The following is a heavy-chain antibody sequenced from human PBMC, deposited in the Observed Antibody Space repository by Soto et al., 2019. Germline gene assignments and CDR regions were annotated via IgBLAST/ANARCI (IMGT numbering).Heavy chain of an antibody. J-gene: IGHJ4*02. CDR3: ARAHEMATIEYYFDY. D-gene: IGHD5-12*01. CDR2: ISYDGSNK. Sequence: QVQLVESGGGVVQPGRSLRLSCAASGFTFSSYAMHWVRQAPGKGLEWVAVISYDGSNKYYADSVKGRFTISRDNSXNTLYLSMSSLRAEDTAVYYWARAHEMATIEYYFDYWGQGTLVTVSS. CDR1: GFTFSSYA. V-gene: IGHV3-30-3*01.